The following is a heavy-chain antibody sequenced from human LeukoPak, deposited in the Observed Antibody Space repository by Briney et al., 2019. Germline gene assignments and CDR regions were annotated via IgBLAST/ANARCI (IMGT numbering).Heavy chain of an antibody. V-gene: IGHV2-5*02. CDR1: GFSLSTSGVG. Sequence: ESGRTLVNPTQALTLTCTFSGFSLSTSGVGVGWIRQPPGKALEWLALIYWDDDKRYSPSLKSRLTITKDTSKNQVVLTMTNMDPVDTATYYCAHRPNYYCSGSFDYWGQGTLVTVSS. D-gene: IGHD3-10*01. CDR2: IYWDDDK. J-gene: IGHJ4*02. CDR3: AHRPNYYCSGSFDY.